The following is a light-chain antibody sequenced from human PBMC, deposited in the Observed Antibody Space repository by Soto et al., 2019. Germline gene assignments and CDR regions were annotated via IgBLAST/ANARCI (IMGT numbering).Light chain of an antibody. V-gene: IGKV3-20*01. CDR1: QSVSSNS. CDR3: QQRGGSPPTWT. J-gene: IGKJ1*01. Sequence: EIVLTQPPGTLALSPGERATLSCRASQSVSSNSLAWYQQKPGQAPRLLIYDASNRATGIPDRFSGSGSGTDCTLTISRLEPEDFAVYYCQQRGGSPPTWTFGQGTKVDIK. CDR2: DAS.